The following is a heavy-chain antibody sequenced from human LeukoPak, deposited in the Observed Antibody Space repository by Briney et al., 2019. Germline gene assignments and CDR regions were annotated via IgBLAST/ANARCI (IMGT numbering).Heavy chain of an antibody. J-gene: IGHJ6*02. D-gene: IGHD1-26*01. Sequence: GGSLRLSCAASGFTFSSYEMNWVRQAPGKGLEWVSYISTSGSTIYYEDSVKGRFTISRDNAKNSLYLQMNSLRAEDTAVYYCARGGTGATKRYYYYAMDVWGQGTTVTVSS. CDR2: ISTSGSTI. CDR3: ARGGTGATKRYYYYAMDV. CDR1: GFTFSSYE. V-gene: IGHV3-48*03.